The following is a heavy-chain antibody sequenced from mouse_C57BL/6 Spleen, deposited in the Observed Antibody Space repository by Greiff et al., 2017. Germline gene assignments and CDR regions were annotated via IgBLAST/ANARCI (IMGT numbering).Heavy chain of an antibody. CDR3: VRPTLHGGAMDY. V-gene: IGHV10-1*01. CDR1: GFSFNTYA. Sequence: GGGLVQPKGSLKLSCAASGFSFNTYAMNWVRQAPGKGLAWVARIRSTSNNYATYYADSVKDRFTISRDDSESMLYLQMNNLKTEDTAMYYWVRPTLHGGAMDYWGQGTSVTVSS. CDR2: IRSTSNNYAT. J-gene: IGHJ4*01.